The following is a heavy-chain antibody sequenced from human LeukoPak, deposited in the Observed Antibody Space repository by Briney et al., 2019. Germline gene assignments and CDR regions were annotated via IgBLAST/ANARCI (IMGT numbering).Heavy chain of an antibody. V-gene: IGHV1-2*02. D-gene: IGHD2-8*02. CDR2: INPDSGGT. J-gene: IGHJ6*03. CDR1: GYTFTGYY. Sequence: GASVKVSCKASGYTFTGYYIHWVRQAPGQGLEWMGWINPDSGGTNYARNFHGRVTMTRDTSISTAYMAVSRLRSDDTAVYYCARDSSGGRNYYYYMDVWGKGTTVTISS. CDR3: ARDSSGGRNYYYYMDV.